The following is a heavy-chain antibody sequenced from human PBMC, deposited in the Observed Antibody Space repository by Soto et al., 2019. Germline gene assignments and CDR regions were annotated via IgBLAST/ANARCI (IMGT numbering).Heavy chain of an antibody. V-gene: IGHV1-18*01. J-gene: IGHJ6*02. CDR3: ARLTGLGYCSSASYYYYYGMDD. Sequence: QVQLVQSGAEVKKPGASVKVSCKASGYTFTSYGISWVRQAPGQGLEWMGWISAYNGNTNYAQKLQGRVTMTTDTSTSTGNLELRSLSCDDTAMYYCARLTGLGYCSSASYYYYYGMDDWGHGTTVTVSS. D-gene: IGHD2-2*01. CDR2: ISAYNGNT. CDR1: GYTFTSYG.